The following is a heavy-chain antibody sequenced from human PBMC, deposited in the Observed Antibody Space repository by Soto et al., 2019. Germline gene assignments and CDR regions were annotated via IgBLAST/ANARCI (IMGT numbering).Heavy chain of an antibody. CDR1: GLTFSSYA. CDR3: AKGASGYYYYGMDV. Sequence: GGSLRLSCAASGLTFSSYAMSWVRQAPGKGLEWVSAISGNGGSTYHADSVKGRFTISRDNSKNTLYLQMNSLRAEDMVVYYCAKGASGYYYYGMDVWGQGTTVTVSS. J-gene: IGHJ6*02. CDR2: ISGNGGST. D-gene: IGHD3-10*01. V-gene: IGHV3-23*01.